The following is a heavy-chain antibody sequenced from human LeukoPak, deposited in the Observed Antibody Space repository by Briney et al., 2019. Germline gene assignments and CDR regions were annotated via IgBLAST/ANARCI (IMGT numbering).Heavy chain of an antibody. J-gene: IGHJ4*02. V-gene: IGHV3-30*18. CDR3: AKFGILTGYYGDY. D-gene: IGHD3-9*01. Sequence: GGSLRLSCAASGFTFSSYGMHWVRQAPGKGLEWVAVISYDGSNKYYADSVKGRFTISRDNSKNTLYLQMNSLRAEDMAVYYCAKFGILTGYYGDYWGQGTLVTVSS. CDR1: GFTFSSYG. CDR2: ISYDGSNK.